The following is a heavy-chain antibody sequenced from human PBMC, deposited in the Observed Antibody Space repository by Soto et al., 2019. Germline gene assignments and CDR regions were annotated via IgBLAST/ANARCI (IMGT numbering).Heavy chain of an antibody. CDR2: IYYSGST. Sequence: SETLSLTCTVSGGSISSSSYYWGWIRQPPGKGLEWIGSIYYSGSTYYNPSLKSRVTISVDTSKNQFSLKLSSVTAADTAVYYCARSRPGMDIVATIMGIDPWGQGTLVTVSS. V-gene: IGHV4-39*01. CDR1: GGSISSSSYY. CDR3: ARSRPGMDIVATIMGIDP. D-gene: IGHD5-12*01. J-gene: IGHJ5*02.